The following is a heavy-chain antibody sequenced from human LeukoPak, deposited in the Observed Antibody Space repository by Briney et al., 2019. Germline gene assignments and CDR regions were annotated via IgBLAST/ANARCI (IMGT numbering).Heavy chain of an antibody. V-gene: IGHV3-74*01. D-gene: IGHD3-22*01. J-gene: IGHJ3*02. CDR3: ARGGRGSAAVVAPRSFDI. CDR2: INSDGSST. Sequence: GGSLRLSCAASGFTFSSYWMHWVRQAPGKGLVWVSRINSDGSSTNYADSVKGRFIISRDISKNTLYLQMNSLRAEDSALYYCARGGRGSAAVVAPRSFDIWGQGTMVTVSS. CDR1: GFTFSSYW.